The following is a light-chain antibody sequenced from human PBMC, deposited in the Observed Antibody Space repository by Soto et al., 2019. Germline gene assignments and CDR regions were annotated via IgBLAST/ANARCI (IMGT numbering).Light chain of an antibody. CDR3: AAWADSLNARV. J-gene: IGLJ1*01. V-gene: IGLV2-14*01. CDR1: SSDFGDDKY. CDR2: GVN. Sequence: QSALTQPASVSGSPGQSITVSCTGSSSDFGDDKYVSWYQQQPGKGPNLLIYGVNSRPSGVPDRFSGSRSGTSASLAIGGLQSEDEADYYCAAWADSLNARVFGTGTKLTVL.